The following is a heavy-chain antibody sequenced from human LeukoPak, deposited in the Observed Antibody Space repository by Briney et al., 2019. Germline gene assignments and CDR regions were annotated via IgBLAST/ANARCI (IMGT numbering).Heavy chain of an antibody. CDR1: GFTFSSYG. CDR2: IWYDGSNK. J-gene: IGHJ5*02. V-gene: IGHV3-33*01. Sequence: PGGSLRLSCAASGFTFSSYGMHWVRQAPGKGLEWVAVIWYDGSNKYYADSVKGRFTISRDNSKNTLYLQMNSLRAEDTAVYYCARDYGSGSYYTAPGWFDPWGQGTLVTVSS. CDR3: ARDYGSGSYYTAPGWFDP. D-gene: IGHD3-10*01.